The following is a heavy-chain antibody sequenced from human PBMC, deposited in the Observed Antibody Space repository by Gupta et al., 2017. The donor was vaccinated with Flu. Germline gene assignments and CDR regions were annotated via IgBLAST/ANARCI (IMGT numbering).Heavy chain of an antibody. CDR1: GFTRTGYA. J-gene: IGHJ5*02. CDR2: ISSSGTNL. Sequence: EERLVESGGGLVRSGGSLRLSCSASGFTRTGYAWNWVRQAPGKGLEWISYISSSGTNLYYAESVTGRMTVSRDNARNSVYLQMDSLTVEDTAVDYCARDLVDYGLNPWGQGTLVTVTS. CDR3: ARDLVDYGLNP. D-gene: IGHD2-2*01. V-gene: IGHV3-48*03.